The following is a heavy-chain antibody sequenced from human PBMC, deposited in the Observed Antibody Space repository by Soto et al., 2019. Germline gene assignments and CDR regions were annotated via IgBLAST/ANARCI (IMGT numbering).Heavy chain of an antibody. CDR1: GFTFSSYS. J-gene: IGHJ3*02. Sequence: PGGSLRLSCAASGFTFSSYSMNWVRQAPGKGLEWVSSISSSYSYIYYADSVKGRFTISRDNAENSLFLQMNSLRAEDTAVYYCARRRGPEXDCSAGSCYSRRDAFDIWGPGTMVTVSS. CDR2: ISSSYSYI. V-gene: IGHV3-21*01. CDR3: ARRRGPEXDCSAGSCYSRRDAFDI. D-gene: IGHD2-15*01.